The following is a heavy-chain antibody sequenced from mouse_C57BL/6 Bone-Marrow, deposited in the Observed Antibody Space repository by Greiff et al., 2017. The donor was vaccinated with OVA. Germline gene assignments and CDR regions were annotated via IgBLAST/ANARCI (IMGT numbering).Heavy chain of an antibody. D-gene: IGHD2-10*01. J-gene: IGHJ2*01. Sequence: EVQRVESGPELVKPGASVKMSCKASGYTFTDYNMHWVKQSHGKSLEWIGYINPNNGGTSYNQKFKGKATLTVNKSSSTAYMELRSLTSEDSAVYYCARCLLWYDYWGQGTTLTVSS. CDR3: ARCLLWYDY. CDR2: INPNNGGT. CDR1: GYTFTDYN. V-gene: IGHV1-22*01.